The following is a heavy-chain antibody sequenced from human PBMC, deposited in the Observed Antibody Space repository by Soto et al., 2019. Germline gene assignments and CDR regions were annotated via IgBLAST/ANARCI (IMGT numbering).Heavy chain of an antibody. CDR1: GDTFSSYA. V-gene: IGHV1-69*01. J-gene: IGHJ6*02. CDR3: ARYGSGYRSRASPMDV. D-gene: IGHD3-22*01. CDR2: IIPIFGTA. Sequence: QVQLVPSGAEVKKPGSSVKVSCKASGDTFSSYAISWVRQAPGQGLEWMGGIIPIFGTANYAQKFQGRVTITADESTSTAYMELSSLRSEDTAVYYCARYGSGYRSRASPMDVWGQGTTVTVSS.